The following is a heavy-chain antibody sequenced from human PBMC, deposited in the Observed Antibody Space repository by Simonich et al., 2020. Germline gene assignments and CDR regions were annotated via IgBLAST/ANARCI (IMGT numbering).Heavy chain of an antibody. Sequence: QVQLVQSGAEVKKPGASVKVSCKASGYTFTGYYMHWVRQDPGQGLEWKGGINPNSGGTNYAQKVKCRVTMTSDTSISTAYMEVSRLRSDDTAVYYCARDRAARYYYYYYMDVWGKGTTVTVSS. CDR2: INPNSGGT. D-gene: IGHD6-6*01. CDR3: ARDRAARYYYYYYMDV. CDR1: GYTFTGYY. V-gene: IGHV1-2*02. J-gene: IGHJ6*03.